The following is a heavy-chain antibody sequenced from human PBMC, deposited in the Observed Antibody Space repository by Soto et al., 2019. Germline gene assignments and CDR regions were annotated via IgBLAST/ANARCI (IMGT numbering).Heavy chain of an antibody. CDR3: AIFAVADAGCY. D-gene: IGHD6-19*01. V-gene: IGHV3-30*03. Sequence: GGSLRLSCAASGFTFSSYGMHWVRQAPGKGLEWVAVISYDGSNKYYADSVKGRFTISRDNSKNTLYLQMNSLRAEDTAVYYCAIFAVADAGCYWGQGTLVTVSS. CDR1: GFTFSSYG. CDR2: ISYDGSNK. J-gene: IGHJ4*02.